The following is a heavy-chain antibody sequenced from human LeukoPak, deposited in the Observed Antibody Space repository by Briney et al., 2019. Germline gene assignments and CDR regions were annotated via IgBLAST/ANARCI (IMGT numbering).Heavy chain of an antibody. D-gene: IGHD1-26*01. Sequence: GGSLRLSCAASGFTFDDYAMHWVRQAPGKGLEWVSGIGWNSGGIVYADSVKGRFTISRDNAKKSLYLQMNSLGAEDTALYYCAFIGSGSYPDYWGQGTLVTVSS. CDR2: IGWNSGGI. CDR3: AFIGSGSYPDY. V-gene: IGHV3-9*01. CDR1: GFTFDDYA. J-gene: IGHJ4*02.